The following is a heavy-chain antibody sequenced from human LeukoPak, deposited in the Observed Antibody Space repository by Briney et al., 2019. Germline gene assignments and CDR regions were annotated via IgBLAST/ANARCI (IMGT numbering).Heavy chain of an antibody. D-gene: IGHD3-22*01. J-gene: IGHJ4*02. CDR1: GGSFSTYY. V-gene: IGHV4-34*01. CDR3: ARCLLSGYHDY. Sequence: TSETLSLTCAVYGGSFSTYYWSWIRQPPGKGLEWIGEINHSGSTNYSPSLKSRVTVSLDTSKNQFSLRLSSVTAADTAVYYCARCLLSGYHDYWGQGTLVTVSS. CDR2: INHSGST.